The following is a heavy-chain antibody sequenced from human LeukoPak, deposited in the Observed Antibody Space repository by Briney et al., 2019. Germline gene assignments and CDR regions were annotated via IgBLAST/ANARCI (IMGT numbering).Heavy chain of an antibody. D-gene: IGHD2-15*01. J-gene: IGHJ4*02. CDR3: TTPPGYCSGGSCYSGVFDY. V-gene: IGHV3-15*01. CDR1: GFTFSNAW. Sequence: GGSLRLSCAASGFTFSNAWMSWVRQAPGKGLEWVGRIKSKTDGGTTDYAAPVKGRFTISRYDSKNTLYLQMNSLKTEDTAVYYCTTPPGYCSGGSCYSGVFDYWGQGTLVTVSS. CDR2: IKSKTDGGTT.